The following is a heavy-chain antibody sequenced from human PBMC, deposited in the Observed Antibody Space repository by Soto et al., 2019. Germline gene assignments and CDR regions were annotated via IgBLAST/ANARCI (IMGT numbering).Heavy chain of an antibody. J-gene: IGHJ4*02. V-gene: IGHV1-69*14. CDR3: ASGGSGTVDY. D-gene: IGHD3-10*01. Sequence: QVQRVQSGAEVKKPGSSVKVSCKASGGTFSSYVISWVRQAPGQGLEWMGGIIPIFGTANYAQKFQGRVTITADKYTSTAYMEVRSLRSEDTAVYYCASGGSGTVDYWGQGTLVTVSS. CDR2: IIPIFGTA. CDR1: GGTFSSYV.